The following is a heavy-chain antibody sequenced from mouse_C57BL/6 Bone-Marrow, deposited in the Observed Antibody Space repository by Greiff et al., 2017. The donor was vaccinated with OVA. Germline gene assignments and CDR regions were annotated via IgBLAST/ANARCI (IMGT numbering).Heavy chain of an antibody. CDR3: TRSGITTVAHWYFDV. D-gene: IGHD1-1*01. Sequence: VQLQESGAELVRPGASVTLSCKASGYTFTDYEMHWVKQTPVHGLEWIGAIDPETGGTAYNQKFKGKAILTADKSSSTAYMELRSLTSEDSAVYYCTRSGITTVAHWYFDVWGTGTTVTVSS. J-gene: IGHJ1*03. CDR1: GYTFTDYE. CDR2: IDPETGGT. V-gene: IGHV1-15*01.